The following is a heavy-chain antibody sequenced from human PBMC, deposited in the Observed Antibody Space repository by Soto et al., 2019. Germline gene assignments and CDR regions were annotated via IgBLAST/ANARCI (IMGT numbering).Heavy chain of an antibody. D-gene: IGHD1-7*01. CDR1: GFTFSSYN. J-gene: IGHJ6*02. V-gene: IGHV3-21*01. CDR2: ISSSSSYI. Sequence: GGSLRLSCAASGFTFSSYNMNWVRQAPGKGLEWVSFISSSSSYIHYSDSVKGRFTISRDNAKNSLYLQLNSLRAEDTSVYYCARDPELQSQGSYYYYGMDVWGQGTTVTVSS. CDR3: ARDPELQSQGSYYYYGMDV.